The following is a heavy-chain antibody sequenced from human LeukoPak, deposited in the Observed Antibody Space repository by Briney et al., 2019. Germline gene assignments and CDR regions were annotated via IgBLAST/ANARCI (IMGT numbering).Heavy chain of an antibody. J-gene: IGHJ6*03. CDR1: GFIFSNYW. CDR2: IKEDGREE. Sequence: GSLSLSCAASGFIFSNYWMSWVRQAPGKGLEWVANIKEDGREEDYVDSVKGRFTISRDNAKNALFLQMNSLRGEDTAVYYCARDRPEYYAFWSGSYTGTYYYYMDVWGRGTTVTVSS. V-gene: IGHV3-7*01. D-gene: IGHD3-3*01. CDR3: ARDRPEYYAFWSGSYTGTYYYYMDV.